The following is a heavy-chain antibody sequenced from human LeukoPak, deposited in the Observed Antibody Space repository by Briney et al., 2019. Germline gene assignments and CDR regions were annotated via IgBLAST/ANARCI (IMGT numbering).Heavy chain of an antibody. CDR2: IRTKAYGGTA. J-gene: IGHJ3*01. V-gene: IGHV3-49*03. CDR1: GFTFGDYA. Sequence: PGGSLRLSCTASGFTFGDYALSWFRQAPGKGLEWLGFIRTKAYGGTAEYAASVKGRFTISREDSKSIAYLQMNSLKNEDTAVYFCSRLYTSGWSGDAFDVWGQGTMVTVSS. CDR3: SRLYTSGWSGDAFDV. D-gene: IGHD6-19*01.